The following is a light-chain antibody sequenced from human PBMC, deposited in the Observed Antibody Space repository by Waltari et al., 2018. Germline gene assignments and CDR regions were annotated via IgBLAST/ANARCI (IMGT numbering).Light chain of an antibody. CDR3: QQRSNWIT. CDR2: GAS. V-gene: IGKV3-11*01. CDR1: QSVSRY. J-gene: IGKJ4*01. Sequence: EIVLPQSPATLSLSTGERATLSCRASQSVSRYLAWYQQKPGQAPRLLIYGASNRATGIPARFSGSGSGTDFTLTISSLEPEDFAVYYCQQRSNWITFGGGTKVEIK.